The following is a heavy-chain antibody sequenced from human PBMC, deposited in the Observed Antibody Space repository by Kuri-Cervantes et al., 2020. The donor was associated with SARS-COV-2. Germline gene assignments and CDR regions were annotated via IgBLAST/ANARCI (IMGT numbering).Heavy chain of an antibody. V-gene: IGHV1-18*04. CDR2: ISAYNGNT. Sequence: ASVKVSCKASGYTFTGYGISWVRQAPGQGLEWMGWISAYNGNTNYAQKLQGRVTITADESTSTAYMELRSLRSDDTAVYYCAREAGYFDWLLARAKGFYGMDVWGQGTTVTVSS. CDR3: AREAGYFDWLLARAKGFYGMDV. J-gene: IGHJ6*02. CDR1: GYTFTGYG. D-gene: IGHD3-9*01.